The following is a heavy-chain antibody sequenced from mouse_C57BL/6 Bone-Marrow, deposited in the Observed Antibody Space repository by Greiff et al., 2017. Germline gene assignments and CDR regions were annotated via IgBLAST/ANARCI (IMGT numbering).Heavy chain of an antibody. Sequence: QVQLKESGAELVRPGASVKLSCKASGYTFTDYYIHWVKQRPGQGLEWIARIYPGSGNTYYNEKFKGKATLTAEQSSSTAYMQLSSLTSEDSAVYFCASGNYYGSSYEGFAYWGQGTLVTVSA. CDR1: GYTFTDYY. V-gene: IGHV1-76*01. CDR2: IYPGSGNT. D-gene: IGHD1-1*01. CDR3: ASGNYYGSSYEGFAY. J-gene: IGHJ3*01.